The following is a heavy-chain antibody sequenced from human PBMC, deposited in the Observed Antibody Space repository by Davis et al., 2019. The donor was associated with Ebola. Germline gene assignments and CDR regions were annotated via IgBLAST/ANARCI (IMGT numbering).Heavy chain of an antibody. J-gene: IGHJ6*02. CDR2: IIPILGIA. D-gene: IGHD5-18*01. CDR1: GGTFSSYA. Sequence: SVKVSCKASGGTFSSYAISWVRQAPGQGLEWMGRIIPILGIANYAQKFQGRVTITADKSTSTVYMELSSLRSEDTAVYYCARDLIQLWHNYYYYYGMDVWGQGTTVTVSS. CDR3: ARDLIQLWHNYYYYYGMDV. V-gene: IGHV1-69*04.